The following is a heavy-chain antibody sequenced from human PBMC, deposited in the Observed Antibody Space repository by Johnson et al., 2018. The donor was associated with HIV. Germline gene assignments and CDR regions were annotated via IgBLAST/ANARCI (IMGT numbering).Heavy chain of an antibody. D-gene: IGHD3-22*01. J-gene: IGHJ3*02. CDR1: GLTVSTNY. CDR3: AREGSYYDSSGDLPLDAFDI. Sequence: EKLVESGGGMVQPGGSLRLSCAASGLTVSTNYMSWVRQAPGKGLEWVSSVSANGDSTYYADSVKGRFTISRDNPKNTLYLQMNSLRAEDTAVYYCAREGSYYDSSGDLPLDAFDIWGKGTMVTVSS. CDR2: SANGDST. V-gene: IGHV3-66*01.